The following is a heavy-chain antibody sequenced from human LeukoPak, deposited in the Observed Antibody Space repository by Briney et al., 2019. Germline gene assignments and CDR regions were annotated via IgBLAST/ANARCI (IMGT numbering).Heavy chain of an antibody. CDR3: ARPYCSTITCFYYFDY. CDR1: GGTFSSYA. CDR2: IIPIFGTA. J-gene: IGHJ4*02. V-gene: IGHV1-69*06. Sequence: GASVKVSCKASGGTFSSYAISWVRQAPGQGLEWMGGIIPIFGTANYAQKFQGRVTITADKSTSTAYMELSRLRSDDTAVYYCARPYCSTITCFYYFDYWGQGTLVTVSA. D-gene: IGHD2-2*01.